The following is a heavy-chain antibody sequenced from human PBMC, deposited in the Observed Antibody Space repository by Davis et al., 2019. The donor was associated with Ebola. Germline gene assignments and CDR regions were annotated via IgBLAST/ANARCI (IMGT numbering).Heavy chain of an antibody. V-gene: IGHV3-7*01. CDR3: AREGYSSGWTFDY. CDR2: IKQDGSEK. J-gene: IGHJ4*02. CDR1: GFTFSSYW. D-gene: IGHD6-19*01. Sequence: GESLKISCAASGFTFSSYWMSWVRQAPGKGLEWVANIKQDGSEKYYVDSVKGRFTISRDNAKNSLYLQMNSLRAEDTAVYYCAREGYSSGWTFDYWGQGTLVTVSS.